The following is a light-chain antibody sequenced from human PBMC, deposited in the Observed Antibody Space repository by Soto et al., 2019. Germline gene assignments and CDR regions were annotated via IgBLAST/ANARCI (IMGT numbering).Light chain of an antibody. J-gene: IGLJ1*01. CDR3: SSYTSSSTLDYV. CDR2: EVS. V-gene: IGLV2-14*01. CDR1: SSDVGGYNY. Sequence: QSALTQPPSASGSPGQSITISCTGTSSDVGGYNYVSWYQQHPGKAPKLMIYEVSYRPSGVSNRFSGSKSGNTASLTITGLQAEDEADYYCSSYTSSSTLDYVFGTGTKVTVL.